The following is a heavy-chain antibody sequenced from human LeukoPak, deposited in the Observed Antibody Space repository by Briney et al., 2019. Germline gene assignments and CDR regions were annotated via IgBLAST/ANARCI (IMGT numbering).Heavy chain of an antibody. D-gene: IGHD5-18*01. CDR1: GYTFTSYY. J-gene: IGHJ4*02. CDR3: ARSVGGYSYGYSDY. CDR2: INPSGGST. Sequence: ASVKVSCKASGYTFTSYYMHWVRQAPGQGLEWMGIINPSGGSTSYAQKLQGRVTMTTDTSTSTAYMELRSLRSDDTAVYYCARSVGGYSYGYSDYWGQGTLVTVSS. V-gene: IGHV1-46*01.